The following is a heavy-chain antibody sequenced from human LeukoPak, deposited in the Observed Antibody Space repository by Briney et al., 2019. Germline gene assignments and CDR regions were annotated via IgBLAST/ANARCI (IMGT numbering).Heavy chain of an antibody. CDR1: GYSFTSYW. J-gene: IGHJ4*02. CDR2: IYPGDSDT. Sequence: GESLKISRKGSGYSFTSYWIGWVRQMPGKGLEWMGIIYPGDSDTRYSPSFQGQVTISADKSISTAYLQWSSLNASDTAMYYCARSGSSGYYYLSPTDYWGQGTLVTVSS. CDR3: ARSGSSGYYYLSPTDY. D-gene: IGHD3-22*01. V-gene: IGHV5-51*01.